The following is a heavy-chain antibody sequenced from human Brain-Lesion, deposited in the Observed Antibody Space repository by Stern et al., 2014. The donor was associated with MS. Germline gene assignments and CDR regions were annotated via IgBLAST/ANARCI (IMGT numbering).Heavy chain of an antibody. Sequence: EVQLVASGGDLVQPGRSLRLSCAAFGFPFDDYALHWVPQAPGKGLEWVAGISWNSGTIGYADSVKGRFTTSRDNAYSSLYLQMNSLRPEDTALYYCARDITGSSAYFAYWGQGTLVTVSS. J-gene: IGHJ4*02. D-gene: IGHD1-14*01. V-gene: IGHV3-9*01. CDR2: ISWNSGTI. CDR1: GFPFDDYA. CDR3: ARDITGSSAYFAY.